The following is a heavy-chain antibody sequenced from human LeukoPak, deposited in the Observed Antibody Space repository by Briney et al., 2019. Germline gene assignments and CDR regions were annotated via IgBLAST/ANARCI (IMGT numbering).Heavy chain of an antibody. CDR2: INPSAGST. Sequence: ASVKVSCKASGYTFINYYMHWVRQAPGQGLEWMGIINPSAGSTTYAQNFQGRVTMIRDTSTNTVYMELNSLRSDDTAVYYCARQRDSNWFDPWGQGTLVTVSS. CDR3: ARQRDSNWFDP. D-gene: IGHD4-11*01. CDR1: GYTFINYY. J-gene: IGHJ5*02. V-gene: IGHV1-46*01.